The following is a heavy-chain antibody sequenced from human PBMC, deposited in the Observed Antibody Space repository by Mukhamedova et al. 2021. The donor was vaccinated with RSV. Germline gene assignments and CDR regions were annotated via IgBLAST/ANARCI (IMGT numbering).Heavy chain of an antibody. D-gene: IGHD2-21*02. Sequence: YYNPSLKSRVTISVDTSKNQFSLKLSSVTAADTAVYYCARPESGGDLSPFDYWGQGTLVTVSS. J-gene: IGHJ4*02. V-gene: IGHV4-39*01. CDR3: ARPESGGDLSPFDY.